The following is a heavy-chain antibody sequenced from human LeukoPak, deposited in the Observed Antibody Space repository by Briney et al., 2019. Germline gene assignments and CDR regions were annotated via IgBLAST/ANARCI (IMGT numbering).Heavy chain of an antibody. Sequence: GGSLRLSCAASGFTFSSYNMNWVRQAPGKGLEWVSSITSGSGYIYYADSVKGRFTISRDNAKNSLYLQMNSLRAEDTAVYYCARDGVPGYSYVHDYWGQGTLVTVSS. V-gene: IGHV3-21*01. D-gene: IGHD5-18*01. J-gene: IGHJ4*02. CDR1: GFTFSSYN. CDR2: ITSGSGYI. CDR3: ARDGVPGYSYVHDY.